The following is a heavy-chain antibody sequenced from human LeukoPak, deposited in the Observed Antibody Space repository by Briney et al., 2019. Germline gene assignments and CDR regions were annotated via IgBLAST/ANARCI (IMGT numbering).Heavy chain of an antibody. J-gene: IGHJ4*02. CDR2: INPNSGGT. V-gene: IGHV1-2*02. Sequence: ASVKVSCKASGYTFTGYYMHWVRQAPGQGLEWMGWINPNSGGTNYAQKFQGRVTMTRDTSISTAYMEPSSLRSEDTAVYYCATDPELLGYWGQGTLVTDSS. D-gene: IGHD1-7*01. CDR1: GYTFTGYY. CDR3: ATDPELLGY.